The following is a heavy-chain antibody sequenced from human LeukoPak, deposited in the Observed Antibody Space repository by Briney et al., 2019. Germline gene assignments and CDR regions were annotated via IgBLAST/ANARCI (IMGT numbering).Heavy chain of an antibody. V-gene: IGHV4-34*12. CDR2: IIHTGST. J-gene: IGHJ4*02. D-gene: IGHD2-2*01. CDR1: AGSFGGYY. Sequence: SETLSLTCAVYAGSFGGYYWRWNRQLPGEWLEWIGEIIHTGSTNYIPSLKSRVTISVDTSKNQFSLKLSSVTAAATAVYYCARGVCSSTSGYSYYFDYWGQGTLVTVSS. CDR3: ARGVCSSTSGYSYYFDY.